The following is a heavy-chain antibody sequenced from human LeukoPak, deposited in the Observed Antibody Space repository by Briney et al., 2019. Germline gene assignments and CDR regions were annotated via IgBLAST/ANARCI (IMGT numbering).Heavy chain of an antibody. CDR2: MYHSGST. D-gene: IGHD3-22*01. CDR1: GYSISSGHY. V-gene: IGHV4-38-2*02. J-gene: IGHJ4*02. Sequence: SETLSLTCTFSGYSISSGHYWGWIRQPPGKGLEWIGSMYHSGSTYYNPPLKSRVTISEDTSKNQFSLKLSSVTGADRAVYYCARGRADYYDGSGYYPFDFWGQGTLVTVSS. CDR3: ARGRADYYDGSGYYPFDF.